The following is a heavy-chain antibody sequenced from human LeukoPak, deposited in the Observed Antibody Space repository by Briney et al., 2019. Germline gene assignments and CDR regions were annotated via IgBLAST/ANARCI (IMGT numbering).Heavy chain of an antibody. D-gene: IGHD2-21*02. CDR2: IYTSGST. CDR1: GGSINSYY. CDR3: ARDSCTGGDCHNYYGMDV. J-gene: IGHJ6*02. V-gene: IGHV4-4*07. Sequence: SETLSLTCTVSGGSINSYYWSWIRQPAGKGLEWIGRIYTSGSTNYNPSLKSRVTMSVDTSKNQFSLKLSSVTAADTAVYYCARDSCTGGDCHNYYGMDVWGQGTTVTVSS.